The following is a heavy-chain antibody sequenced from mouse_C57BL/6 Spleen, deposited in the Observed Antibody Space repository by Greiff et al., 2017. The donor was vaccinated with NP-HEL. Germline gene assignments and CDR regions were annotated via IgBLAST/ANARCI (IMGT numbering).Heavy chain of an antibody. Sequence: QVQLQQSGAELVKPGASVKISCKASGYAFSSYWMNWVKQRPGKGLEWIGQIYPGDGDTNYNGKFKGKATLTADKSSSTAYMQLSSLTSEDSAVYFCARVVTTVVARNWYFDVWGTGTTVTVSS. CDR1: GYAFSSYW. D-gene: IGHD1-1*01. CDR3: ARVVTTVVARNWYFDV. CDR2: IYPGDGDT. J-gene: IGHJ1*03. V-gene: IGHV1-80*01.